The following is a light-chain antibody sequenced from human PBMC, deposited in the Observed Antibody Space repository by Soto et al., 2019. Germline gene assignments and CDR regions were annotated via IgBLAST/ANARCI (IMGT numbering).Light chain of an antibody. CDR1: QDISNY. CDR2: DAS. J-gene: IGKJ1*01. CDR3: QQYSIYSWT. V-gene: IGKV1-33*01. Sequence: DIQMTQSPSSLSASVGDRVTITCQASQDISNYLNWYQQKPGKAPKLLIYDASNLETGVPSRFTGSGSGTEFTLTISSLQPDDFATYYCQQYSIYSWTFGQGTKVDIK.